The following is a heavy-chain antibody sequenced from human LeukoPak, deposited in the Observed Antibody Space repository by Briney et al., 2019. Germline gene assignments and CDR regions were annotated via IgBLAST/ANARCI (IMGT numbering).Heavy chain of an antibody. V-gene: IGHV3-23*01. CDR2: ISGSGGST. D-gene: IGHD3-22*01. CDR1: GFTFSSYA. Sequence: GGSLRLSCAASGFTFSSYAMSWVRQAPGKGLEWVSAISGSGGSTYYADSVKGRFTISRDNSKNTLYLQMNSLRAEDTAVYYCAKPQYYYDSSGYYSEYYYGMDVWGQGTTVTVSS. CDR3: AKPQYYYDSSGYYSEYYYGMDV. J-gene: IGHJ6*02.